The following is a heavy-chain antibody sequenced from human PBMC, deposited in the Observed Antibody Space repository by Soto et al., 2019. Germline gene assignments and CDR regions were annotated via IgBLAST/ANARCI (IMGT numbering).Heavy chain of an antibody. Sequence: QVQLVQSGAEVKKPGSSVKVSCKASGGTFSSYAISWVRQAPGQGLEWMGGSIPIFGTANYAQKFQGRVTITADESTSTAYMELSSLRSEDTAVYYCARGHVRYFDWLPQRNYYFDYWGQGTLVTVSS. D-gene: IGHD3-9*01. CDR3: ARGHVRYFDWLPQRNYYFDY. J-gene: IGHJ4*02. CDR1: GGTFSSYA. CDR2: SIPIFGTA. V-gene: IGHV1-69*12.